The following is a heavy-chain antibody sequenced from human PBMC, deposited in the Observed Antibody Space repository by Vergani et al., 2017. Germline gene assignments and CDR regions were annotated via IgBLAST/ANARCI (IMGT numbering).Heavy chain of an antibody. CDR3: AKDAGPHYYYYMDV. V-gene: IGHV3-30*18. CDR2: ISYDGSNK. CDR1: GFTFSSYG. J-gene: IGHJ6*03. Sequence: VQLVESGGVVVQPGGSLRLSCAASGFTFSSYGMHWVRQAPGKGLEWVAVISYDGSNKYYADSVKGRFTISRDNSKNTLYLQMNSLRAEDTAVYYCAKDAGPHYYYYMDVWGKGTTVTVSS.